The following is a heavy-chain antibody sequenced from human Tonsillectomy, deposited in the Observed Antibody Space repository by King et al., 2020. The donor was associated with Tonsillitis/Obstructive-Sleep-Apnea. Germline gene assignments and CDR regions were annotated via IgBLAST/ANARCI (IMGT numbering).Heavy chain of an antibody. CDR3: AREERARYWNWFYP. V-gene: IGHV5-10-1*03. Sequence: QLVQSGAEVKKPGESLRISCKGSGYSFTTYWISWVRQMPGKGLEWMGRIGPSDSYTSYNPSFQGHITISADKSITTAYMEWSSLRASDTAMYYCAREERARYWNWFYPWGQGTLVTVSS. D-gene: IGHD2-8*02. CDR1: GYSFTTYW. CDR2: IGPSDSYT. J-gene: IGHJ5*02.